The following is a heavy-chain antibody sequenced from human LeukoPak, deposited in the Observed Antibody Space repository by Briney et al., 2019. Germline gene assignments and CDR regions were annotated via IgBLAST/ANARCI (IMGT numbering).Heavy chain of an antibody. CDR3: ARHPRDCSSTSCYSDY. V-gene: IGHV4-59*08. CDR2: IYYSGST. D-gene: IGHD2-2*01. CDR1: GGSISSYY. J-gene: IGHJ4*02. Sequence: SETLSLTCTVSGGSISSYYWSWLRQPPGKGLEWIGYIYYSGSTNYNPSLKSQVTISVDTSKNQFSLKMSSVTAADTAVYYCARHPRDCSSTSCYSDYWGQGTLVTVSS.